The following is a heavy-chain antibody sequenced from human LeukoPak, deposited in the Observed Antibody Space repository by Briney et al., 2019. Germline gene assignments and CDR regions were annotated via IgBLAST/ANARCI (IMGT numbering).Heavy chain of an antibody. CDR3: ARLMGERTIYDS. D-gene: IGHD1-26*01. CDR1: GFTFRSHW. Sequence: GGSLRLSCAASGFTFRSHWMSWVRQPPGDELEWVASIKQEGSEKYYVDSVRGRFTVSRDNAKNSLYLQMNSLRAEDTAVYYCARLMGERTIYDSGGQGTLVTVSS. CDR2: IKQEGSEK. V-gene: IGHV3-7*01. J-gene: IGHJ4*02.